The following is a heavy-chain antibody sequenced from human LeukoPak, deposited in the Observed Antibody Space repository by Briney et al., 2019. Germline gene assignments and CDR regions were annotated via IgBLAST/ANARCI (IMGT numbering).Heavy chain of an antibody. J-gene: IGHJ2*01. Sequence: PGGSLRLSCAVSGFTLSLNYMNWVRQAAGKGLEWVSILYSGGETNYPESVKGGLTISRESSKKMLFLNMKSVRTEDTAVFYCGRVGDHFHWYLDLCGRGTLVTVSS. D-gene: IGHD3-3*02. CDR3: GRVGDHFHWYLDL. CDR2: LYSGGET. CDR1: GFTLSLNY. V-gene: IGHV3-53*01.